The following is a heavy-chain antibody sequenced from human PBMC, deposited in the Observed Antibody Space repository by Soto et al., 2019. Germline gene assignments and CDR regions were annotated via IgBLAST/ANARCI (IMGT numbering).Heavy chain of an antibody. V-gene: IGHV4-4*02. CDR3: ARKAWVRFDY. D-gene: IGHD7-27*01. CDR2: VFHTGNT. CDR1: GDSISSSVW. J-gene: IGHJ4*02. Sequence: SETLSLTCAVSGDSISSSVWWTWVRQPPGKGLEWIGEVFHTGNTNYNPSLKSRVTMSVDKSTNEFSLKVTSVTAADTAIYYCARKAWVRFDYWGQGALVTVPQ.